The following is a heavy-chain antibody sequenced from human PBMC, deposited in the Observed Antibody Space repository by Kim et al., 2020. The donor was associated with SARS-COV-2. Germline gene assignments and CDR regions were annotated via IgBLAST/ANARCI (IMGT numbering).Heavy chain of an antibody. V-gene: IGHV4-31*02. Sequence: PSLMSRVNISVEPSKNQLSLKLSSVTAADTAVYYCARAPITMIVVVKAFDIWGKGTMVTVSS. D-gene: IGHD3-22*01. J-gene: IGHJ3*02. CDR3: ARAPITMIVVVKAFDI.